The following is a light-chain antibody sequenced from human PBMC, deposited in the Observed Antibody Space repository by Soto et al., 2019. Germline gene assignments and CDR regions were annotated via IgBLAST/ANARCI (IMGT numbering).Light chain of an antibody. J-gene: IGKJ3*01. CDR3: QQYASAPFS. CDR2: GAS. Sequence: EVVLTQSPGTLSLSPGERATLSCRASQSIDSSSLAWYQQTPGQTPRLLIYGASTRATGVSDRFSGSGSGTDFTLSISRLEPEDFGVYYCQQYASAPFSLGPGTKVDIK. V-gene: IGKV3-20*01. CDR1: QSIDSSS.